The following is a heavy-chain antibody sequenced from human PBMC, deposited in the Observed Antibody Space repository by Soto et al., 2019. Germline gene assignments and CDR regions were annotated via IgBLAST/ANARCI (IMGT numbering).Heavy chain of an antibody. V-gene: IGHV3-66*01. CDR2: IYGGGTT. CDR3: ARDTAV. CDR1: GLTVSSNF. D-gene: IGHD4-17*01. J-gene: IGHJ4*02. Sequence: EEQLVESGGGLVQPGGSLRLSCAASGLTVSSNFMSWVRQAPGKGLEWVSVIYGGGTTSYADSVKGRFTISRDNAKNTLYLQMNSRRAEDTAVYYCARDTAVWGQGTLVTVSS.